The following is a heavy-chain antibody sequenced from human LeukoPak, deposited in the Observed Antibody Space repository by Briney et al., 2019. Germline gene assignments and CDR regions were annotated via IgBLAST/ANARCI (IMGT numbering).Heavy chain of an antibody. Sequence: PGGTLRLSCAASGFTFSSYGMHWVRQAPGKGLEWVAVISYDGSNKYYADSVKGRFTISRDNSKNTLYLQMNSLRAEDTAVYYCANLYVTFDYGGQGTLVTVPS. CDR3: ANLYVTFDY. V-gene: IGHV3-30*18. CDR1: GFTFSSYG. CDR2: ISYDGSNK. J-gene: IGHJ4*02. D-gene: IGHD5/OR15-5a*01.